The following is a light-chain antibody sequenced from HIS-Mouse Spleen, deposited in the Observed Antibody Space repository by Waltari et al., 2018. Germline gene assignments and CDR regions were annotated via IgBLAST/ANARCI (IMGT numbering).Light chain of an antibody. Sequence: DIQLTQSPSFLSASVGDRVTITGRASQGISSYLAWYQQKPGKAPKLLIYAASTLQSGVPSRFSGSGSGTEFTLTISRLQPEDFATYYCQQLNSYPPTFGQGTKVEIK. CDR1: QGISSY. CDR3: QQLNSYPPT. J-gene: IGKJ1*01. CDR2: AAS. V-gene: IGKV1-9*01.